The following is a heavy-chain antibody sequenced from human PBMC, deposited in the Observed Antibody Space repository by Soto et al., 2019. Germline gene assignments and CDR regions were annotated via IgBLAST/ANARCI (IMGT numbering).Heavy chain of an antibody. CDR3: AREVQVHTPAFVY. J-gene: IGHJ4*02. CDR2: ISPMFGAA. V-gene: IGHV1-69*19. Sequence: QVQLVQSGAEMKKHGSSVKVSCQSSGGTFNTYAMNWVRQAPGQGPEWMGDISPMFGAANYAPKFQGRVTITADESTGTSYMQLSSLTSADTALYFCAREVQVHTPAFVYWGQGTLVTVSS. D-gene: IGHD3-10*01. CDR1: GGTFNTYA.